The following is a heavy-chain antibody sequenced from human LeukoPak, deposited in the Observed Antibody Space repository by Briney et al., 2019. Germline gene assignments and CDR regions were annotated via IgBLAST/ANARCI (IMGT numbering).Heavy chain of an antibody. CDR1: GFTFSSYW. J-gene: IGHJ6*02. Sequence: GGSLRLSCAASGFTFSSYWMNWVRQAPGKGLEWVSSISSSSSYIYYADSVKGRFTISRDNAKNSLYLQMNSLRAEDTAVYYCARDPNGSGSLYYYYGMDVWGQGTTVTVSS. CDR3: ARDPNGSGSLYYYYGMDV. CDR2: ISSSSSYI. D-gene: IGHD3-10*01. V-gene: IGHV3-21*01.